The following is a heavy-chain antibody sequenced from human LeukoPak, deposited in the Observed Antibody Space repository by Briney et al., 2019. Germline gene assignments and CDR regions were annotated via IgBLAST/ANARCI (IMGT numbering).Heavy chain of an antibody. Sequence: PSETLSLTCTVSGGSISSYYWSWIRQPPGKGLEWIGYIYYSGSTNYNPSLKSRVTISVDTSKNQFSVKLTSVTAADTAVYYCARIERDGSGKPPYYYYYMDVWGKGTTVTVSS. CDR2: IYYSGST. V-gene: IGHV4-59*01. CDR1: GGSISSYY. J-gene: IGHJ6*03. D-gene: IGHD3-10*01. CDR3: ARIERDGSGKPPYYYYYMDV.